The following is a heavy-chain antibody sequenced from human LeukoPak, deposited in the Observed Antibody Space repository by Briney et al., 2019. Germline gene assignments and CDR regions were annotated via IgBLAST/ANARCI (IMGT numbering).Heavy chain of an antibody. CDR1: GFTVSSNY. CDR3: AELGITMIGGV. V-gene: IGHV3-53*01. D-gene: IGHD3-10*02. CDR2: IYSDDST. J-gene: IGHJ6*04. Sequence: GGSLRLSCAASGFTVSSNYMSWVRQAPGKGLEWVSLIYSDDSTYYADSVKGRFTISRDTSKNTLYLQMNSLRAEDTAVYYCAELGITMIGGVWGKGTTVTISS.